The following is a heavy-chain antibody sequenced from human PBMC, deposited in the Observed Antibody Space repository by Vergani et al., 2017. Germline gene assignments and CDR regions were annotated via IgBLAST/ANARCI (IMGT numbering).Heavy chain of an antibody. J-gene: IGHJ3*02. CDR3: ARETTLVVVAAGAFDI. CDR2: ISYDGSNK. Sequence: QVQLVESGGGVVQPGRSLRLSCAASGFTFSSYAMHWVRQAPGKGREWVAVISYDGSNKYYADSVKGRFTISRDNSKNTLYLQMNSLRAEDTAVYYCARETTLVVVAAGAFDIWGQGTMVTVSS. CDR1: GFTFSSYA. V-gene: IGHV3-30-3*01. D-gene: IGHD2-15*01.